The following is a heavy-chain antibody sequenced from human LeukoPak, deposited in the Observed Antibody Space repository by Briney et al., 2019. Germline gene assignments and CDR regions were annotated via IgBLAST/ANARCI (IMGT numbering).Heavy chain of an antibody. D-gene: IGHD4-17*01. CDR2: MNPNSGNT. V-gene: IGHV1-8*01. CDR1: GYAFTSYD. CDR3: ARGRNDYGDYAEDY. J-gene: IGHJ4*02. Sequence: ASVKVSCKASGYAFTSYDINWVRQATGQGLEWMGWMNPNSGNTGYAQKFQGRVTMTRNTSISTAYMGLSSLRSEDTAVYYCARGRNDYGDYAEDYWGQGTLVTVSS.